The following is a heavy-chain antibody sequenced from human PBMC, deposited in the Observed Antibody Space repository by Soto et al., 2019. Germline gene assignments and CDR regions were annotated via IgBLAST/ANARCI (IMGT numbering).Heavy chain of an antibody. D-gene: IGHD7-27*01. CDR3: ARDLGRGRYFDY. CDR1: GFFFRNFG. J-gene: IGHJ4*01. Sequence: GSLKLSWGAAGFFFRNFGMPWVRQVPGEGLEWVAVIWHDGSNADYADSVKGRFTISRDNSKNTLYLQMNVLRAEDTAIYYCARDLGRGRYFDYWGQGALVTVSS. V-gene: IGHV3-33*01. CDR2: IWHDGSNA.